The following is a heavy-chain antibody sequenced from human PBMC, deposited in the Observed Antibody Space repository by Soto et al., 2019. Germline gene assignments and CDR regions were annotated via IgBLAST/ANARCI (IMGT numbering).Heavy chain of an antibody. CDR1: GGSFSGYY. J-gene: IGHJ6*02. CDR3: ARVTGRYYHGMDV. Sequence: QVQLQQWGAGLLKPSETLSLTCAVYGGSFSGYYWSWIRQPPGKGLEWIGEINHSGSTNYNPSSKNRVTISVDASANQFSLLLSSVAAADTAVYYCARVTGRYYHGMDVWGQGTTVTVSS. V-gene: IGHV4-34*01. CDR2: INHSGST.